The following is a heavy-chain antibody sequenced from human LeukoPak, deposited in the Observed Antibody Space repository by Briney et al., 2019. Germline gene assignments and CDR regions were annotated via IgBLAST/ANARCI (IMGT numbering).Heavy chain of an antibody. CDR2: QPPDGSYQ. CDR3: ARGLHDRSWYGAH. D-gene: IGHD6-13*01. V-gene: IGHV3-30*04. CDR1: GFTFSDYP. Sequence: GRSLRLSCAASGFTFSDYPMQWVRQAPGKGLEWVALQPPDGSYQYYADSLKGRFTIYRDNFKNALYLQMNSLRLEDTAVYYCARGLHDRSWYGAHWGQGTLLSVSS. J-gene: IGHJ4*02.